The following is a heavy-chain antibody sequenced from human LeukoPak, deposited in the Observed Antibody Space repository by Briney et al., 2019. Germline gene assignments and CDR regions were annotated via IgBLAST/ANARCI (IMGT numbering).Heavy chain of an antibody. J-gene: IGHJ6*02. V-gene: IGHV3-11*01. CDR3: ARPHPHYYYGMDV. CDR1: GFTFSDYY. CDR2: ISSSGSTI. Sequence: GGSLRLSCAASGFTFSDYYMSWIRQAPGKGLEWVSYISSSGSTIYYADSVKGRSTISRDNAKNSLYLQMNSLRAEDTAVYYCARPHPHYYYGMDVWGQGTTVTVPS.